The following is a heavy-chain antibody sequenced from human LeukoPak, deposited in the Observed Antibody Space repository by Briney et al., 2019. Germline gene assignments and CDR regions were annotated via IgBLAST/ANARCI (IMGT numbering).Heavy chain of an antibody. CDR1: GFTFSSYW. J-gene: IGHJ3*02. CDR2: INGDGSTT. V-gene: IGHV3-74*01. D-gene: IGHD2-15*01. Sequence: GGSLRLSCAASGFTFSSYWMHWVRQAPGKGLVWVSRINGDGSTTTYADSVKGRFTISRDNAKNTLYLQMNSLRAEDTAVYYCAKVQYCSGGSCQRRGAFDIWGQGTMVTVSS. CDR3: AKVQYCSGGSCQRRGAFDI.